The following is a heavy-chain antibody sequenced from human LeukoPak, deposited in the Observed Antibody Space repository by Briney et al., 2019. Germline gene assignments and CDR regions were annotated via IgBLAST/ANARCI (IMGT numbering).Heavy chain of an antibody. D-gene: IGHD2/OR15-2a*01. V-gene: IGHV1-18*01. J-gene: IGHJ5*02. CDR1: GYTFTSYG. Sequence: ASVKVSCRASGYTFTSYGISRVRQAPGQGLEWMGWISAYNGNTNYAQKLQGRVTMTTDTSTSTAYMELRSLRSDDTAVYYCAREENIGWFDPWGQGTLVTVSS. CDR3: AREENIGWFDP. CDR2: ISAYNGNT.